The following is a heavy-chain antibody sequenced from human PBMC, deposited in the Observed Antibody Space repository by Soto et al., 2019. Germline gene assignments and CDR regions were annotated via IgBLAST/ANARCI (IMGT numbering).Heavy chain of an antibody. CDR2: IIPIFGTA. D-gene: IGHD2-2*01. CDR1: GGTFSSYA. Sequence: VQLVQSGAEVKKPGSSVKVSCKASGGTFSSYAISWVRQAPGQGLEWMGGIIPIFGTANYAQKFQGRVTITADESTSTAYMELSSLRSEDTAVYYCARALMRYCSSTSCHYWYFDLWGRGTLVTVSS. V-gene: IGHV1-69*01. J-gene: IGHJ2*01. CDR3: ARALMRYCSSTSCHYWYFDL.